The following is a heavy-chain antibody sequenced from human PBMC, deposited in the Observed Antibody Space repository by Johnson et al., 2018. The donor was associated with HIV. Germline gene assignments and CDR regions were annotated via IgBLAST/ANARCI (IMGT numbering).Heavy chain of an antibody. V-gene: IGHV3-9*01. J-gene: IGHJ3*02. D-gene: IGHD6-19*01. CDR3: AKDRGIGVAGTIAI. CDR2: ISWNSGSI. Sequence: VQLVESGGGVVQPGRSLRLSCAASGFTFSSYAMHWVRQAPGKGLEWVSGISWNSGSIGYADSVKGRFTISRDNAKNSLYLQMNSLRAEDTALYYCAKDRGIGVAGTIAIWGQGTMVTVSS. CDR1: GFTFSSYA.